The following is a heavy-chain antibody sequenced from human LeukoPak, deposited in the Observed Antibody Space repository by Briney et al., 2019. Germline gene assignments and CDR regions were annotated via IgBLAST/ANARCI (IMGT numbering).Heavy chain of an antibody. CDR3: ARESSSKWSGWYGHYYYGMDV. CDR1: GGPISSYY. D-gene: IGHD6-19*01. Sequence: SETLSLTCTVSGGPISSYYWSWIRQPAGKGLEWIGRIYTSGSTNYNPSLKSRVTMSVDTSKNQFSLKLSSVTAADTAVYYCARESSSKWSGWYGHYYYGMDVWGQGTTVTVSS. J-gene: IGHJ6*02. CDR2: IYTSGST. V-gene: IGHV4-4*07.